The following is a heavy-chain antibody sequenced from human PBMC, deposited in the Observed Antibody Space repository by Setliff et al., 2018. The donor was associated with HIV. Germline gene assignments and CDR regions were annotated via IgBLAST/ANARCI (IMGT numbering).Heavy chain of an antibody. CDR3: ASLDGSESPYIYYYYMDV. J-gene: IGHJ6*03. CDR2: INQSGST. D-gene: IGHD3-10*01. CDR1: GGSFSDYY. Sequence: PSETLSLTCVAHGGSFSDYYWSWIRQPPGKGLEWIGEINQSGSTDYSPPLKSRVTISIDASTNQVSLTLSSVTAADTAVYYCASLDGSESPYIYYYYMDVWGEGTAVTVSS. V-gene: IGHV4-34*01.